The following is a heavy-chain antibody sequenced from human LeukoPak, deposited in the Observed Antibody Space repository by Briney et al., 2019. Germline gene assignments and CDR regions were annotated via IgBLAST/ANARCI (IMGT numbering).Heavy chain of an antibody. CDR2: INHSGST. CDR1: GGSFSGYY. J-gene: IGHJ6*04. V-gene: IGHV4-34*01. Sequence: PSETLSLTCAVYGGSFSGYYWSWIRQPPGKGLEWIGEINHSGSTNYNPSLKSRVTTSVDTSKNQFSLKLSSVTAADTAVYYCASRYYGSGSYYRRGYGMDVWGKGTTVTVSS. CDR3: ASRYYGSGSYYRRGYGMDV. D-gene: IGHD3-10*01.